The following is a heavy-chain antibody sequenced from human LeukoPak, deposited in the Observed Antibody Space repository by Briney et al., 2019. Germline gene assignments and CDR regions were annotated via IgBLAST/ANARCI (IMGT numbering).Heavy chain of an antibody. D-gene: IGHD1-26*01. CDR2: ISWDGDST. Sequence: GGSLRLSCAASGFAFDGFAMHWVRQGPRKGLEWVSLISWDGDSTYYVDSVKGRFTISRDNNKNSLYLQMNGLKTEDTALYYCAKGLGRGKWEPIDSWGQGTLVTVSS. CDR3: AKGLGRGKWEPIDS. J-gene: IGHJ4*02. CDR1: GFAFDGFA. V-gene: IGHV3-43D*03.